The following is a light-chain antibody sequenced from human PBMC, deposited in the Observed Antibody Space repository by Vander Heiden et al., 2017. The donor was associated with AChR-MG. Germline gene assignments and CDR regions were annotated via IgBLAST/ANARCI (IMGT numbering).Light chain of an antibody. CDR2: DVS. J-gene: IGLJ1*01. V-gene: IGLV2-14*03. CDR3: SSYTSSSTLV. Sequence: QSALPQPASVSGSPGQSLTISCTGTSSDVGGYNYVSWYQQHPGKAPKLMSYDVSNRPSGVSNRFSGSKSGNTASLTISGLQAEDEADYYCSSYTSSSTLVFGTGTKVTVL. CDR1: SSDVGGYNY.